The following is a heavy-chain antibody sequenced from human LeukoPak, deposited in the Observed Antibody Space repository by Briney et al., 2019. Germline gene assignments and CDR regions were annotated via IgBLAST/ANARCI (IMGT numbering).Heavy chain of an antibody. V-gene: IGHV3-21*01. D-gene: IGHD2-2*01. CDR3: AKPLLSNIVVVPAAPDY. CDR1: GFAFSSYA. J-gene: IGHJ4*02. CDR2: ISSSSSYI. Sequence: GGSLRLSCAASGFAFSSYAMHWVRQAPGKGLEWVSSISSSSSYIYYADSVKGRFTISRDNAKNSLYLQMNSLRAEDTAVYYCAKPLLSNIVVVPAAPDYWGQGTLVTVSS.